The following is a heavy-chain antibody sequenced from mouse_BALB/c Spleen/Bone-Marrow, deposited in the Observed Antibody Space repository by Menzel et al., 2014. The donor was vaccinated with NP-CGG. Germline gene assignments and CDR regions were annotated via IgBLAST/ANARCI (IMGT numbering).Heavy chain of an antibody. J-gene: IGHJ4*01. CDR1: GFSLSRYS. V-gene: IGHV2-6-4*01. CDR3: ARNIHITTWMDY. CDR2: IWGGGST. Sequence: VQRVESGPGLVAPSQSLSIPCTVSGFSLSRYSVHWVRQPPGKGLEWLGMIWGGGSTDYNSALKSRLSISKDNSKSQVFLKMNSLQTDDTAMYYCARNIHITTWMDYWGQGTSVTVSS. D-gene: IGHD1-2*01.